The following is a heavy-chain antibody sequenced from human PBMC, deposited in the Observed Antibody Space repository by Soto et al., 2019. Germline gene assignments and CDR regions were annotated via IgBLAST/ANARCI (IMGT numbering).Heavy chain of an antibody. CDR2: ISGSGHNT. CDR3: ARELDGMDV. J-gene: IGHJ6*02. CDR1: GITFSDYY. V-gene: IGHV3-11*05. Sequence: QVQLVESGGGLVKPGGSLRLSCAASGITFSDYYMSWIRQAPGKGLEWVSYISGSGHNTEHADSVRGRFTTSRDNARNSLYLQMNRLRVEDTAVYYCARELDGMDVWGQGTTVTVSS.